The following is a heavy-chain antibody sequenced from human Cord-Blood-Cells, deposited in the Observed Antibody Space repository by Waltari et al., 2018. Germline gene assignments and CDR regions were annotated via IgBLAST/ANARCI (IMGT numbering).Heavy chain of an antibody. Sequence: QVQLVQSGAGVKKPGAQVKVSCTVSGYTLTQLSLPWVRQAPGKGLEWMGGFDPEDGETIYAQKFQGRVTMTEDTSTDTAYMELSSLRSEDTAVYYCATGYSSGWYDYWGQGTLVTVSS. CDR1: GYTLTQLS. V-gene: IGHV1-24*01. J-gene: IGHJ4*02. CDR2: FDPEDGET. D-gene: IGHD6-19*01. CDR3: ATGYSSGWYDY.